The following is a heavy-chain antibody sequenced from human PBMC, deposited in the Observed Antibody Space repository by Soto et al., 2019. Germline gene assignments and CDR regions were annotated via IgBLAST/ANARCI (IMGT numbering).Heavy chain of an antibody. CDR1: GYNFATYW. CDR2: IYPGDSDT. Sequence: GESLKISCKGSGYNFATYWIGWVRQMPGKGLEWMGIIYPGDSDTRYTPSFQGQVTISADKSISTAYLQWSSLKASDTAMYYCARGYGSGTYVYWFDPWGLGTLVTVSS. V-gene: IGHV5-51*01. J-gene: IGHJ5*02. D-gene: IGHD3-10*01. CDR3: ARGYGSGTYVYWFDP.